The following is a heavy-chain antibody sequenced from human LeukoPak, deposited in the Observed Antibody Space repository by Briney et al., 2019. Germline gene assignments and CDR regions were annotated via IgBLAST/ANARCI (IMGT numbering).Heavy chain of an antibody. CDR1: GGSISSGDYY. CDR2: IYYSGST. V-gene: IGHV4-30-4*01. D-gene: IGHD5-12*01. J-gene: IGHJ3*02. CDR3: ATFGYGDAFDI. Sequence: SETLSLTCTVSGGSISSGDYYRSWIRQPPGKGLEWIGYIYYSGSTYYNPSLKSRVTISVDTSKNQFSLKLSSVTAADTAVYYCATFGYGDAFDIWGQGTMVTVSS.